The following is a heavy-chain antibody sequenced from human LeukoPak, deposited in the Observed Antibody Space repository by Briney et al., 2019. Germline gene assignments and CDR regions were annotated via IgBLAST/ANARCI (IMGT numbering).Heavy chain of an antibody. Sequence: GGSLRLSCAASGFSVSSNYMSWVRQAPGKGLEWVSVIYSGGSTYYADSVKGRFTISRDNSKNTLYLQMNSLRVDDTAVYDCVTRAGSGSYYRWAFAYWGQGTLVTVSP. CDR2: IYSGGST. CDR1: GFSVSSNY. D-gene: IGHD3-10*01. V-gene: IGHV3-53*01. CDR3: VTRAGSGSYYRWAFAY. J-gene: IGHJ4*02.